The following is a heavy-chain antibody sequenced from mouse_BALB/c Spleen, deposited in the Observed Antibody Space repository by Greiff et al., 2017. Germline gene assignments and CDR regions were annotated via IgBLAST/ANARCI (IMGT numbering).Heavy chain of an antibody. CDR3: ARVVTGSFDY. Sequence: EVMLVESGGGLVQPGGSLKLSCAASGFTFSSYGMSWVRQTPDKRLELVATINSNGGSTYYPDSVKGRFTISRDNAKNTLYLQMSCLKSEDTAMYYCARVVTGSFDYWGQGTTLTVSS. V-gene: IGHV5-6-3*01. CDR2: INSNGGST. CDR1: GFTFSSYG. J-gene: IGHJ2*01. D-gene: IGHD4-1*01.